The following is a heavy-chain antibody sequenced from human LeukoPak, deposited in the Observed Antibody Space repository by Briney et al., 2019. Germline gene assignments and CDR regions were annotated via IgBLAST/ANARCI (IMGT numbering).Heavy chain of an antibody. Sequence: GGSLRLSCAASGFTFSGYDMNWVRQAPGKGLEWVSYISSLSGTIYYADSVKGRFIISRDNAQNSLFLQMNSLRAEDTAVYYCVRDQGGAVSYWGRGTLVTVSS. CDR1: GFTFSGYD. D-gene: IGHD3-16*01. CDR3: VRDQGGAVSY. CDR2: ISSLSGTI. J-gene: IGHJ4*02. V-gene: IGHV3-48*01.